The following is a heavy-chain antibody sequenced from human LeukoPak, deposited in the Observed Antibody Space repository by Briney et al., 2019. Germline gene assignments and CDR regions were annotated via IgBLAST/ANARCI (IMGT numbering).Heavy chain of an antibody. J-gene: IGHJ4*02. CDR2: INPSGGST. CDR1: GYTFTSYY. D-gene: IGHD3-10*01. Sequence: ASVKVSCKASGYTFTSYYMHWVRQAPGQGLEWMGIINPSGGSTSCAQKFQGRVTMTRDTSTSTVYMELSSLRSEDTAVYYCAREGDYYGSGSYGSLDYWGQGTLVTVSS. V-gene: IGHV1-46*01. CDR3: AREGDYYGSGSYGSLDY.